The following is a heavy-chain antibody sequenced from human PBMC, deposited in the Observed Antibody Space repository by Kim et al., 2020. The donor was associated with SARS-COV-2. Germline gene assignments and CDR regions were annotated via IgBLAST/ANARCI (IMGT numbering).Heavy chain of an antibody. CDR2: ISSSSSTI. Sequence: GGSLRLSCAASGFTFSSYSMNWVRQAPGKGLEWVSYISSSSSTIYYADSVKGRFTISRDNAKNSLYLQMNSLRDEDTAVYYCARGGVSGYPYYYYGMDVWGQGTTVTVSS. D-gene: IGHD3-3*01. CDR3: ARGGVSGYPYYYYGMDV. V-gene: IGHV3-48*02. J-gene: IGHJ6*02. CDR1: GFTFSSYS.